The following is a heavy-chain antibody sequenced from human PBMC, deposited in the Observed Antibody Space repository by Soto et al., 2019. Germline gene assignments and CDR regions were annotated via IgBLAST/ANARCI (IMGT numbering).Heavy chain of an antibody. CDR3: AKLGYSSSWLYYYYGMDV. J-gene: IGHJ6*02. V-gene: IGHV3-30*18. D-gene: IGHD6-13*01. CDR1: GFTFSSYG. CDR2: ISYDGSNK. Sequence: GGSLRLSCAASGFTFSSYGMHWVRQAPGKGLEWVAVISYDGSNKYYADSVKGRFTTSRDNSKNTLYLQMNSLRAEDTAVYYCAKLGYSSSWLYYYYGMDVWGQGTTVTVSS.